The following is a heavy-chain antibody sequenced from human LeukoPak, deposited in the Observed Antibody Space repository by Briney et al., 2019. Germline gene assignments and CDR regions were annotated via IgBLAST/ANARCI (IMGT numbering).Heavy chain of an antibody. Sequence: GGSLRLSCAASGFTFSSYEMNWVRQAPGKGLEWVSAISGSGGSTYYADSVKGRFTISRDNSENTLYLQMDSLRPEDTAVYYCAKELTYYYPSSGHYGHFDYWGQGTLVTVSS. CDR3: AKELTYYYPSSGHYGHFDY. CDR1: GFTFSSYE. V-gene: IGHV3-23*01. CDR2: ISGSGGST. J-gene: IGHJ4*02. D-gene: IGHD3-22*01.